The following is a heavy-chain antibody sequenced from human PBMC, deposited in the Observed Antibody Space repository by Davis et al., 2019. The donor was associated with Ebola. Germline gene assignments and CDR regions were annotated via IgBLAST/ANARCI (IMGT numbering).Heavy chain of an antibody. Sequence: SVKVSCKASGGTFSSYAISWVRQAPGQGLEWMGGIIPILGIANYAQKFQGRVTITADESTSTAYMELSSLRSEDTAVYYCARDGDYGENYFDYWGQGTLVTVSS. CDR2: IIPILGIA. CDR3: ARDGDYGENYFDY. J-gene: IGHJ4*02. V-gene: IGHV1-69*10. CDR1: GGTFSSYA. D-gene: IGHD4-17*01.